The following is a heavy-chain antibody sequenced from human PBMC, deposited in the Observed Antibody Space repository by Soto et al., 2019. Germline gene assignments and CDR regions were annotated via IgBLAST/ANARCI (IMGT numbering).Heavy chain of an antibody. CDR2: ITGSGGST. Sequence: EVQLLESGGALVQPGGSLRLSCAASGFTFSRHAMSWVRQAPGKGLEWVPAITGSGGSTYYADSVKGRFTISRDNSKNTLYLQMNSLIAEDTAVYYCAKVMGAYVTQYYFDYWGQGTLVTVSS. CDR1: GFTFSRHA. V-gene: IGHV3-23*01. D-gene: IGHD2-21*02. CDR3: AKVMGAYVTQYYFDY. J-gene: IGHJ4*02.